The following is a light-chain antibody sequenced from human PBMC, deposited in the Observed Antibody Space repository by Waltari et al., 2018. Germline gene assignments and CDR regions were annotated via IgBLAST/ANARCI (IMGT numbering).Light chain of an antibody. CDR1: SSHVGGYNY. J-gene: IGLJ2*01. V-gene: IGLV2-11*01. CDR2: DVN. CDR3: SSYAGSYTLL. Sequence: QSALTQPRPVSGSPGQSVTISCTGTSSHVGGYNYVAWYQHHPGKAPALMVFDVNKRPSGVPDRFSGSKSGNTASLTISGRRTEDEADYYCSSYAGSYTLLFGGGTKLTVL.